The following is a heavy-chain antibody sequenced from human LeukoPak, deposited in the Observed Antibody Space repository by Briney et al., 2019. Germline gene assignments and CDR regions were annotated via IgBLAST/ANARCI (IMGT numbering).Heavy chain of an antibody. CDR1: GCSISSAYY. CDR2: MYHSGNT. V-gene: IGHV4-38-2*02. D-gene: IGHD3-3*01. J-gene: IGHJ3*02. Sequence: TSETLSLTCTVSGCSISSAYYWGWIRRPPGKGLEWIGSMYHSGNTYYNPSLKSRVTISVDTSKNQFSLKLSSVTAADTAVYYCARELYDFWSGSPNDAFDIWGQGTMVTVSS. CDR3: ARELYDFWSGSPNDAFDI.